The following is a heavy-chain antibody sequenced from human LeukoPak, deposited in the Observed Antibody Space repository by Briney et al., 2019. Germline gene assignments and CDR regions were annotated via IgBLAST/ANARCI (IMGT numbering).Heavy chain of an antibody. CDR3: ARGGKNSRVQFDY. J-gene: IGHJ4*02. D-gene: IGHD3-16*01. Sequence: SETLSLTCSVSGDSISSYFWSWFRQPAGKGPEWIGRVSTSGSTDYNPSLKSRVTMSMGQSKNQFSLILNSMTAADTAVYYCARGGKNSRVQFDYWGQGTLVTVSA. V-gene: IGHV4-4*07. CDR2: VSTSGST. CDR1: GDSISSYF.